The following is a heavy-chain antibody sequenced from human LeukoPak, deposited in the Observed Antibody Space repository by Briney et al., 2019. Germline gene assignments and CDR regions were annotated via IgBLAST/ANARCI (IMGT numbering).Heavy chain of an antibody. CDR1: GYTFTSYD. CDR2: INPNSGGT. CDR3: ARMSAMGYCTNGVCPPSDY. V-gene: IGHV1-2*02. D-gene: IGHD2-8*01. J-gene: IGHJ4*02. Sequence: ASVKVSCKASGYTFTSYDINWVRQAPGQGLEWMGWINPNSGGTNYAQKFQGRVTMTRDTSISTAYMELSRLRSDDTAVYYCARMSAMGYCTNGVCPPSDYWGQGTLVTVSS.